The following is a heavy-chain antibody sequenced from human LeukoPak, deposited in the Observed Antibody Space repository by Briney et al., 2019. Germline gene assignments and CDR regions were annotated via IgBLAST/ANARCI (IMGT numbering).Heavy chain of an antibody. D-gene: IGHD4-11*01. CDR1: GSGFSNYW. CDR2: MNEDGSEK. J-gene: IGHJ4*02. CDR3: ARDRGYSNFDY. V-gene: IGHV3-7*01. Sequence: GGSLRLSCAASGSGFSNYWMSWVRQAPGKGLEWVANMNEDGSEKNYVDPVKGRFTISRDNAQDSLYLQMNSLRAEDTAVYYCARDRGYSNFDYWGQGTLLTVSS.